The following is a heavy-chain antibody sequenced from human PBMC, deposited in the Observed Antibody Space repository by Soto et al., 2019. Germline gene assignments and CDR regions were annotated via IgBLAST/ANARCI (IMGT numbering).Heavy chain of an antibody. CDR3: AKAVIYFGYYGMDV. Sequence: PCGSLRLSCMASGFTFNNYAMSWVRQAPGKGLEWVSTINRSGVTTYYADSVKGRFTISRDNLKNTLYLQMNSLRAEDTAVYYCAKAVIYFGYYGMDVWGQGTTVTVSS. D-gene: IGHD2-21*01. V-gene: IGHV3-23*01. CDR2: INRSGVTT. J-gene: IGHJ6*02. CDR1: GFTFNNYA.